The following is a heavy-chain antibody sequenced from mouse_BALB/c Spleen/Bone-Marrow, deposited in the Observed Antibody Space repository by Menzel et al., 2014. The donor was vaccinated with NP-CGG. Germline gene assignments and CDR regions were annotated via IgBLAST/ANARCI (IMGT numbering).Heavy chain of an antibody. J-gene: IGHJ2*01. CDR3: ARYYYGYYFDY. D-gene: IGHD1-2*01. CDR2: IDPANGNT. Sequence: DQLQQSGAELVKPGASVKLSCTASGFNIKDTYMHWVKQRPEQGLEWIGRIDPANGNTKYDPKFQGKATITADTSSNTAYLQLSSLTSEDTAVYYCARYYYGYYFDYWGQGTTLTVSS. CDR1: GFNIKDTY. V-gene: IGHV14-3*02.